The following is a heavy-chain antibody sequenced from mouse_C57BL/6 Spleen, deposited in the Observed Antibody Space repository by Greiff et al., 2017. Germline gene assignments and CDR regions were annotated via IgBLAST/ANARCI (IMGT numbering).Heavy chain of an antibody. CDR1: GFTFSDYG. Sequence: EVHLVESGGGLVKPGGSLKLSCAASGFTFSDYGMHWVRQAPEKGLEWVAYISSGSSTIYYADTVKGRFTISRDNAKNTLFLQMTSLRSEDTAMYYCARTIYDGYYPFAYWGQGTLVTVSA. CDR2: ISSGSSTI. V-gene: IGHV5-17*01. J-gene: IGHJ3*01. CDR3: ARTIYDGYYPFAY. D-gene: IGHD2-3*01.